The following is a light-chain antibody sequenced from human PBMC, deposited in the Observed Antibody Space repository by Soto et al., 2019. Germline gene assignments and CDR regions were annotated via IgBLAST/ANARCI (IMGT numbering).Light chain of an antibody. CDR3: QQRSNRPLYT. J-gene: IGKJ2*01. CDR1: QSVSSY. CDR2: DAS. V-gene: IGKV3-11*01. Sequence: EIVLTQSPATLSLSPGERATLSCRASQSVSSYLAWYQHKPGQTPRLLIYDASNRATGIPARFSGSGSGTDFTLTISRLEPEDFAVYYCQQRSNRPLYTFGQGTKLEIK.